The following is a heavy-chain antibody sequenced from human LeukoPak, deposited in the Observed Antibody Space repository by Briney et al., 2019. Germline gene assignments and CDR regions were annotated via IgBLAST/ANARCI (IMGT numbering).Heavy chain of an antibody. D-gene: IGHD6-13*01. CDR3: ARNLIPEQLVLNF. J-gene: IGHJ4*02. Sequence: SETLSLTCTVSGGSISSSSYYWGWIRQPPGKGLEWIGSIYYSGSTNYNPSLKSRVTMSVDTSKNQFSLNLRSVTPEDTAVYYCARNLIPEQLVLNFWGQGTLVTVSS. V-gene: IGHV4-39*07. CDR2: IYYSGST. CDR1: GGSISSSSYY.